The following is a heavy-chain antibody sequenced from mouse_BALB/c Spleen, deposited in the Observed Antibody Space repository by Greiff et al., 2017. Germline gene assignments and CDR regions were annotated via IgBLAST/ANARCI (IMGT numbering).Heavy chain of an antibody. CDR3: ARDGPFYAMDY. J-gene: IGHJ4*01. V-gene: IGHV7-3*02. CDR2: IRNKANGYTT. Sequence: EVKLMESGGGLVQPGGSLRLSCATSGFTFTDYYMSWVRQPPGKALEWLGFIRNKANGYTTEYSASVKGRFTISRDNSQSILYLQMNTLRAEDSATYYCARDGPFYAMDYWGQGTSVTVSS. CDR1: GFTFTDYY.